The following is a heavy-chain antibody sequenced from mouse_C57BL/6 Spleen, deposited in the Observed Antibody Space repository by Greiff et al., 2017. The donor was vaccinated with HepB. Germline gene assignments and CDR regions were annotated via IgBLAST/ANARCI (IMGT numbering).Heavy chain of an antibody. J-gene: IGHJ1*03. D-gene: IGHD2-4*01. V-gene: IGHV1-82*01. Sequence: QVQLQQSGPELVKPGASVKISCKASGYAFSSSWMNWVKQRPGKGLEWIGRIYPGDGDTNYNGKFKGKATLTADKSSSTAYMQLSSLTSEDSAVYFCARREDDYDVWYFDVWGTGTTVTVSS. CDR1: GYAFSSSW. CDR3: ARREDDYDVWYFDV. CDR2: IYPGDGDT.